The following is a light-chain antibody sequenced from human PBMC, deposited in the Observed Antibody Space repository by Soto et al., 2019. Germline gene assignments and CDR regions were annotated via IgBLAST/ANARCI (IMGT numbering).Light chain of an antibody. CDR1: QSISIY. J-gene: IGKJ4*01. CDR2: TAS. Sequence: DIQMTQSPSSLSASVGDRVTITCRASQSISIYLNWYQQKPGKAPKLLIYTASSLRSGVPSRFSGSRSGTDFTLTISSLQPEDFATYYCQQTYSTPSTFGGGAKVEIK. CDR3: QQTYSTPST. V-gene: IGKV1-39*01.